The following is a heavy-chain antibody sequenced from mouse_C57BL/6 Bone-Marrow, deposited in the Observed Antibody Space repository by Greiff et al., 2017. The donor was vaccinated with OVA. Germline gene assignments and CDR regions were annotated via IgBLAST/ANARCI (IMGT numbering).Heavy chain of an antibody. CDR2: IDPSDSYT. CDR1: GYTFTSYW. V-gene: IGHV1-69*01. J-gene: IGHJ3*01. D-gene: IGHD1-1*02. CDR3: ARDWNGGSYCAY. Sequence: QVQLQQPGAELVMPGASVKLSCKASGYTFTSYWMHWVKQRPGQGLEWIGEIDPSDSYTNYNQKFKGKSTLTVDKSSSTAYMQLSSLTSEDSAVYYFARDWNGGSYCAYWGKGTLVTVSA.